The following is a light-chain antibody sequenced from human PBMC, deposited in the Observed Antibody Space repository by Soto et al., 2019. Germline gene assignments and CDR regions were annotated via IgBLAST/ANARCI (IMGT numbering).Light chain of an antibody. CDR2: SAS. J-gene: IGKJ2*01. Sequence: DIQMTQSPSSLSASLGDRVTITCRASQTINNYLHWYQQRPGEAPKLLIYSASNLQTGVPPRFSGSGSGTHFTLTISSLQPEDLATYYGQQSSSTPHTCGQGTIVEIK. V-gene: IGKV1-39*01. CDR3: QQSSSTPHT. CDR1: QTINNY.